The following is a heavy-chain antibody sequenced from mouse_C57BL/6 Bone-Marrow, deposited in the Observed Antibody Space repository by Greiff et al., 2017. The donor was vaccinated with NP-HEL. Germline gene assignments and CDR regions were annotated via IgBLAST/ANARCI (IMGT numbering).Heavy chain of an antibody. CDR1: GYTFTNYW. CDR2: IYHGGGYT. D-gene: IGHD1-1*01. CDR3: AVYYGSPWFAY. V-gene: IGHV1-63*01. Sequence: VMLVESGAELVRPGTSVKMSCKASGYTFTNYWIGWAKQRPGHGLEWIGDIYHGGGYTHYNEKFKGKATLTADKSSSTSYMQFSSLTSEDSAIYYCAVYYGSPWFAYWGQGTLVTVSA. J-gene: IGHJ3*01.